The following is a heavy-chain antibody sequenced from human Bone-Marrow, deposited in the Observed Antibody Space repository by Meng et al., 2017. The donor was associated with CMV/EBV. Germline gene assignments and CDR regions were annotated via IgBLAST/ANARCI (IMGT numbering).Heavy chain of an antibody. J-gene: IGHJ4*02. D-gene: IGHD3-3*01. CDR1: GGSISSSSYY. CDR2: IYYSGST. V-gene: IGHV4-39*07. Sequence: SETLSLTCTVSGGSISSSSYYWGWIRQPPGKGLEWIGSIYYSGSTYYNPSLKSRVTISVDTSKNQFSLKLSSLTAPDTAVYYCARETFYDFWSGYYTRGVVDYWGQGTLVTVSS. CDR3: ARETFYDFWSGYYTRGVVDY.